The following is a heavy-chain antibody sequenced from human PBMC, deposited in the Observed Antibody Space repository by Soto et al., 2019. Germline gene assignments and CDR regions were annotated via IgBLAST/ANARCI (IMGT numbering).Heavy chain of an antibody. D-gene: IGHD3-22*01. CDR3: AKEGSMRFFDY. Sequence: GESLKISCAASGFTFSSYGMHWVRQAPGKGLEWVAVISYDGSNKYYADSVKGRFTISRDNSKNTLYLQMNSLRAEDTAVYYCAKEGSMRFFDYWGQGTLVTVSS. V-gene: IGHV3-30*18. J-gene: IGHJ4*02. CDR2: ISYDGSNK. CDR1: GFTFSSYG.